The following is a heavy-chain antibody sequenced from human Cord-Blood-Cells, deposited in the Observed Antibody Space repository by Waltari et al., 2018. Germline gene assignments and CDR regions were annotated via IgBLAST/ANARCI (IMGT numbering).Heavy chain of an antibody. Sequence: QVQLVESGGGVVQPGRSLRLSCAASGFTFSSYAMHWVRQAPGKGLEWVAVITKDGSNKDYADSVKGRFTISRDNSKNTLYLQMNSLRAEDTAVYYCARGITVYDAFDIWGQGTMVTVSS. V-gene: IGHV3-30-3*01. D-gene: IGHD4-4*01. CDR3: ARGITVYDAFDI. CDR1: GFTFSSYA. J-gene: IGHJ3*02. CDR2: ITKDGSNK.